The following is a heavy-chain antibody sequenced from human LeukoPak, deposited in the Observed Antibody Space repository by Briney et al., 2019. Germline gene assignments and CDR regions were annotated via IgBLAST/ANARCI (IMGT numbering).Heavy chain of an antibody. CDR2: ISGSGGST. V-gene: IGHV3-23*01. CDR3: AKVDGRLGAFDI. D-gene: IGHD5-24*01. J-gene: IGHJ3*02. CDR1: GFTFSSYP. Sequence: PGGSLRLSCAASGFTFSSYPMSWVRQAPGKGLEWVSAISGSGGSTYYADSVKGRFTISRDNSKNTLYLQMNSLRAEDTAVYYCAKVDGRLGAFDIWGQGTMVTVSS.